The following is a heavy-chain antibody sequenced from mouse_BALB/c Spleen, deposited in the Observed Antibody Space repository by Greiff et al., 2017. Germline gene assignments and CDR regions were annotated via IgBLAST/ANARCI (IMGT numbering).Heavy chain of an antibody. D-gene: IGHD1-1*01. J-gene: IGHJ2*01. CDR2: ILPGSGST. CDR3: ARRARYQYYFDY. Sequence: QVQLQQSGAELMKPGASVKISCKATGYTFSSYWIEWVKQRPGHGLEWIGEILPGSGSTNYNEKFKGKAPFTADTSSNTAYMQLSSLTSEDSAVYYCARRARYQYYFDYWGQGTTLTVSS. CDR1: GYTFSSYW. V-gene: IGHV1-9*01.